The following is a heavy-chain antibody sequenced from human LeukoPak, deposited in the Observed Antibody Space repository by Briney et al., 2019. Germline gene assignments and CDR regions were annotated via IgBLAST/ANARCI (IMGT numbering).Heavy chain of an antibody. J-gene: IGHJ1*01. V-gene: IGHV1-3*01. Sequence: ALVKVSCKASGYTFTSYAMHWVRQAPGQRLEWMGWINAGNGNTKYSQKFQGRVTITRDTSASTAYMELSSLRSEDTAVYYCAREPTKTTVTTTGLQHWGQGTLVTVSS. CDR2: INAGNGNT. CDR3: AREPTKTTVTTTGLQH. D-gene: IGHD4-17*01. CDR1: GYTFTSYA.